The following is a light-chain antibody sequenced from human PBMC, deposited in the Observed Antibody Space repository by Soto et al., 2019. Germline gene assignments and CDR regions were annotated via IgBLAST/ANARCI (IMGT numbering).Light chain of an antibody. CDR2: DVS. CDR1: SSDVGGYNY. V-gene: IGLV2-14*03. CDR3: SSYTTGNTRQIV. J-gene: IGLJ1*01. Sequence: QSALTQPASVSGSPGQSITISCTGTSSDVGGYNYVSWYQHHPGKAPKLMIYDVSNRPSGISNRFSGSKSGNTASLTISGLQPEDEGDYYCSSYTTGNTRQIVFGTGTKVTVL.